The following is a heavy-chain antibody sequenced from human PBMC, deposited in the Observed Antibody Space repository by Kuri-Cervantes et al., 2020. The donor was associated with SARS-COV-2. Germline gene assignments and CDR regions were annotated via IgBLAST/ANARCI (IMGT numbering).Heavy chain of an antibody. CDR2: IRYDGSNK. Sequence: GESLKISCAASGFTFSSYGMHWVRQAPGKGLEWVAFIRYDGSNKYYADSVKGRFTISRDNSKNTLYLQMNSLRAEDTAVYYCAKDAGIAAAGTRYYYYYYYMDVWGKGTTVTVSS. V-gene: IGHV3-30*02. D-gene: IGHD6-13*01. CDR1: GFTFSSYG. CDR3: AKDAGIAAAGTRYYYYYYYMDV. J-gene: IGHJ6*03.